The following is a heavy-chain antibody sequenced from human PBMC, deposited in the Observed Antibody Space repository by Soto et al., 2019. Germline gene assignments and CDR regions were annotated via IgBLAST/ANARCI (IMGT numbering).Heavy chain of an antibody. CDR2: INPILSMS. D-gene: IGHD3-9*01. Sequence: ASVKVSCKASGDTFSFYTINWVRQAPGLGLEWVGRINPILSMSNYAQKFQGRVTMTADKSTNTAYMELSSLRSEDTAVYYCARNLMHYDILTGYYMAYYFDYWGQGTLVTVSS. CDR3: ARNLMHYDILTGYYMAYYFDY. CDR1: GDTFSFYT. V-gene: IGHV1-69*02. J-gene: IGHJ4*02.